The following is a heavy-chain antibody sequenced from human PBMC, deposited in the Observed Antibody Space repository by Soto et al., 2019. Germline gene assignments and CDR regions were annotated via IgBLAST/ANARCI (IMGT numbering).Heavy chain of an antibody. CDR2: ISYDGSDK. CDR1: GFTFSSYG. D-gene: IGHD4-17*01. V-gene: IGHV3-30*18. CDR3: AKAAPYYGGNSHFDY. J-gene: IGHJ4*02. Sequence: PWGSLRLSCAASGFTFSSYGMHWVRQAPGKGLEWVAVISYDGSDKYNGDSVKGRFTISRDNSKNTLYLQMKSLRAEDTAVYYCAKAAPYYGGNSHFDYWGQGTLVSVSS.